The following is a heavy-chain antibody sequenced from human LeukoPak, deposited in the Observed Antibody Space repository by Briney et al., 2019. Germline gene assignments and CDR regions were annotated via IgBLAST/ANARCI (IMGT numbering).Heavy chain of an antibody. J-gene: IGHJ4*02. CDR3: ARVSVVADY. D-gene: IGHD2-2*01. Sequence: RQXPXXXLEGVAVIWFDGSNKYYADSVKGRFTISRDNSKNTLYLQMNSLRAEDTAVYYCARVSVVADYWGQGSLVTVSS. V-gene: IGHV3-33*01. CDR2: IWFDGSNK.